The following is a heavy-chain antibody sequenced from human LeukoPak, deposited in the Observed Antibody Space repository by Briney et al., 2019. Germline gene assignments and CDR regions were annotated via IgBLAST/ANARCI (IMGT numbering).Heavy chain of an antibody. CDR1: GFCFSSYV. CDR2: TRDDGNNK. D-gene: IGHD6-19*01. CDR3: ARGSVTGRNYEEYIQH. Sequence: GGSLTLSCAVSGFCFSSYVMHWVRPAPGKGLEWVAVTRDDGNNKSYTNSGNGRFTITRNNSRNTLFPQMDSLRPEDTALDYCARGSVTGRNYEEYIQHCGQGSLVIVSS. V-gene: IGHV3-30*04. J-gene: IGHJ1*01.